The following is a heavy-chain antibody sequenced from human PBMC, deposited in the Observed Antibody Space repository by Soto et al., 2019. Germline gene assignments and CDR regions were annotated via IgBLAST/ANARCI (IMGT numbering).Heavy chain of an antibody. Sequence: QITLKESGPTLVKPTQTLTLTCTFSGFSLTTRGVGVGWIRQPPGKALECLALIYWEDDKRYSPSLQSRLSSTKDTSKNQVVLTMTNVDPVDTATDYCAHNSNYYQYDWFDPWGQGTMVSVSS. J-gene: IGHJ5*02. V-gene: IGHV2-5*02. CDR2: IYWEDDK. CDR3: AHNSNYYQYDWFDP. CDR1: GFSLTTRGVG. D-gene: IGHD3-16*01.